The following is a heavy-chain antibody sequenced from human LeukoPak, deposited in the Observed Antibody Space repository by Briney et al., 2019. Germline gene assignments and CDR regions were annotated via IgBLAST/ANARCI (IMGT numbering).Heavy chain of an antibody. Sequence: PGGSLRLSCAASGLTFTSYSMNWVRQAPGKGLEWVSSISSTSSYIYYADSVKGRFTISRDNAKNSLYLQMNSLRAEDTAVYYCARDGGGYSSSSWFDPWGQGTLVTVSS. CDR1: GLTFTSYS. D-gene: IGHD6-13*01. J-gene: IGHJ5*02. CDR2: ISSTSSYI. V-gene: IGHV3-21*01. CDR3: ARDGGGYSSSSWFDP.